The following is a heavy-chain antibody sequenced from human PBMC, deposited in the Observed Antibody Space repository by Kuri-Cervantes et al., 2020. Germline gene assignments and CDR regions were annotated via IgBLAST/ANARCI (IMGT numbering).Heavy chain of an antibody. D-gene: IGHD5-18*01. CDR2: INPSGGST. Sequence: ASVKVSCKASGYTFTGYYMHWVRQAPGQGLEWVGIINPSGGSTSYAQKFQGRVTMTRDTSTSTVYMELSSLRSEDTAVYYCARARIQLRASDYWGQGTLVTVSS. CDR3: ARARIQLRASDY. J-gene: IGHJ4*02. V-gene: IGHV1-46*01. CDR1: GYTFTGYY.